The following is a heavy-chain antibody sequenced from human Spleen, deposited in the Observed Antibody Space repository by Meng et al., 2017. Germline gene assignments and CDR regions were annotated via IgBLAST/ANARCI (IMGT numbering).Heavy chain of an antibody. CDR1: GFTFSSYW. Sequence: GESLKISCAASGFTFSSYWMSWVRQAPGKGLEWVANIKQDGSEKYHVDSVKGRFTISRDNAKNSLYVQMNSLRAEDTAVYYCARIAYYYDSSGYPPDYWGQGTLVTVSS. V-gene: IGHV3-7*01. CDR3: ARIAYYYDSSGYPPDY. CDR2: IKQDGSEK. D-gene: IGHD3-22*01. J-gene: IGHJ4*02.